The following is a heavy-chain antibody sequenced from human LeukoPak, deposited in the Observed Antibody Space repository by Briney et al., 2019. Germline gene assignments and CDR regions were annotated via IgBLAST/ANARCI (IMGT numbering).Heavy chain of an antibody. Sequence: PSETLSLTCTVSGGSISSSSYYWGWIRQPPGKGLEWIGSIYYSGSTYYNPSLKSRVTISVDTSKNQFSLKLSSVTAADTAVYYCARGRRRFDYWGQGPLVTVSS. CDR3: ARGRRRFDY. CDR2: IYYSGST. CDR1: GGSISSSSYY. V-gene: IGHV4-39*07. J-gene: IGHJ4*02.